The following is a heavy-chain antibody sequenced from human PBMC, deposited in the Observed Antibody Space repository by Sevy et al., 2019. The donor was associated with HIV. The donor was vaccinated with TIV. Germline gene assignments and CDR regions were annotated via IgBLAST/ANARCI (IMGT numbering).Heavy chain of an antibody. CDR2: IQYDGSNK. CDR3: VKEGGGEGGDH. Sequence: GGSLRLFCAASGFSFSSYGMHWVRQAPGKGLEWMSYIQYDGSNKDYADSVKGRFTISRDNPKNTLYLQTNSLRVGDTAVFYCVKEGGGEGGDHWGQGTLVTVSS. CDR1: GFSFSSYG. D-gene: IGHD2-21*01. J-gene: IGHJ4*02. V-gene: IGHV3-30*02.